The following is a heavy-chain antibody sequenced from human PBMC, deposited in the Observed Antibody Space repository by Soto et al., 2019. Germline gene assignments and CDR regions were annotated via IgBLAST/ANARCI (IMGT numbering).Heavy chain of an antibody. Sequence: PGGSLRLSCAASGFTFSSYSMNWVRQAPGKGLEWVSSISSSSSYIYYADSVKGRFTISRDNAKNSLYLQMNSLRAEDTAVYYCARDGDCTNGVCYGNYYYMDVWGKGTTVIVSS. D-gene: IGHD2-8*01. CDR2: ISSSSSYI. J-gene: IGHJ6*03. CDR3: ARDGDCTNGVCYGNYYYMDV. V-gene: IGHV3-21*01. CDR1: GFTFSSYS.